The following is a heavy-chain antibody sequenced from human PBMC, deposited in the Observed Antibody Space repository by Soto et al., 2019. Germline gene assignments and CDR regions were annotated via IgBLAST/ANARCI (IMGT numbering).Heavy chain of an antibody. V-gene: IGHV4-39*01. CDR2: IYYSGST. Sequence: PSETLSLTCTVSGGSISSSSYYWGWIRQPPGKGLEWIGSIYYSGSTYYNPSLKSRVTISVDTSKNQFSLKLSSVTAADTAVYYCARPQLVGDYFDYWGQGTLVTVSS. CDR3: ARPQLVGDYFDY. D-gene: IGHD3-3*02. J-gene: IGHJ4*02. CDR1: GGSISSSSYY.